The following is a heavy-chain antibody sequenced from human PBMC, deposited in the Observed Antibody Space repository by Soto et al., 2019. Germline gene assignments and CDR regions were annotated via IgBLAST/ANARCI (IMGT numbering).Heavy chain of an antibody. Sequence: GESLKISCKGSGYSFTSYWISWVRQMPGKGLEWMGRIDPSDSYTNYSPSFQGHVTISADKSISTAYLQWSSLKASDTAMYYCANSADSGGNRDYYYYYGMDVWGQGPTVTVSS. CDR1: GYSFTSYW. CDR2: IDPSDSYT. CDR3: ANSADSGGNRDYYYYYGMDV. V-gene: IGHV5-10-1*01. J-gene: IGHJ6*02. D-gene: IGHD4-17*01.